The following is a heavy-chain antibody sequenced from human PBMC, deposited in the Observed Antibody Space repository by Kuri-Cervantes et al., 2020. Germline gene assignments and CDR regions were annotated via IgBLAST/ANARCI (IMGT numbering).Heavy chain of an antibody. CDR3: ARDLSYGDFGY. CDR1: GFTFSSYD. J-gene: IGHJ4*02. Sequence: GESLKISCAASGFTFSSYDMHWVRQAPGKGLEWVAVISYDGSNKYYADSVKGRFAISRDNSKNTLYLQMNSLRAEDTAVYYCARDLSYGDFGYWGQGTLVTVSS. D-gene: IGHD4-17*01. V-gene: IGHV3-30*09. CDR2: ISYDGSNK.